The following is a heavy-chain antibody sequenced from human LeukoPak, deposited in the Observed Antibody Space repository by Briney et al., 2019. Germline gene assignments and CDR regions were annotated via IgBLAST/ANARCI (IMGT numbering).Heavy chain of an antibody. V-gene: IGHV5-51*01. CDR3: ARPHGGYRTNGVCYFYYFDY. D-gene: IGHD2-8*01. J-gene: IGHJ4*02. CDR1: GYSFTSYW. CDR2: IYPGDSDT. Sequence: GESLKISCKGSGYSFTSYWIGWVRQMPGKGLEWMGIIYPGDSDTRYSPSFQGQVTISADKSISTAYLQWSSLKASDTAMYYCARPHGGYRTNGVCYFYYFDYWGQGALVTVSS.